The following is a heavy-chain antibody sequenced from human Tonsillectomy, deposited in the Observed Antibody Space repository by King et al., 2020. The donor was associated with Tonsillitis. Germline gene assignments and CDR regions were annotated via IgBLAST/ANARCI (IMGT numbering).Heavy chain of an antibody. CDR2: IKSKTDGGTT. CDR1: GFTFSNAW. J-gene: IGHJ3*02. D-gene: IGHD3-16*01. CDR3: TTEVRLGESLDAFDI. V-gene: IGHV3-15*01. Sequence: QLVQSGGGLVKPGGSLRLSCAASGFTFSNAWMSWVRQAPGKGLEWVGRIKSKTDGGTTDYAAPVKGRFTISRDDSKNTLYLQMNSLKTEDTAVYYCTTEVRLGESLDAFDIWGQGTMVTVSS.